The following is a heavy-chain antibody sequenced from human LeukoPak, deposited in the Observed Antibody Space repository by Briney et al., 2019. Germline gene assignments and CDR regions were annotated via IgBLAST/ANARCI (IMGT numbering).Heavy chain of an antibody. CDR3: ARAGDYGDFPEFWYFDL. CDR1: GGSISSGGYY. J-gene: IGHJ2*01. V-gene: IGHV4-31*03. Sequence: PSQTLSLTCTVSGGSISSGGYYWSWIRQHPGKGLEWIGYIYYSGSTYYNPSLKSRVAISVDTSKNQFSLKLSSVTAADMAVYYCARAGDYGDFPEFWYFDLWGRGTLVTVSS. CDR2: IYYSGST. D-gene: IGHD4-17*01.